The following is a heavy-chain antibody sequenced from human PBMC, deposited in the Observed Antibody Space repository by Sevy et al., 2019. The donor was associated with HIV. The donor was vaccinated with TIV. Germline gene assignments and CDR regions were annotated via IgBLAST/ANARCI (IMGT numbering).Heavy chain of an antibody. D-gene: IGHD1-26*01. J-gene: IGHJ5*02. V-gene: IGHV3-7*03. CDR1: GFNFRNFW. CDR2: IKQDGSEA. CDR3: VRDKEVGASILDA. Sequence: GGSLRLSCVASGFNFRNFWMSWVRQAPGKGLECMADIKQDGSEAYYVDSVKGRFTISRDNAKNSLYLQMNSLGDEDTAMYVCVRDKEVGASILDAWGQGTPVTVSS.